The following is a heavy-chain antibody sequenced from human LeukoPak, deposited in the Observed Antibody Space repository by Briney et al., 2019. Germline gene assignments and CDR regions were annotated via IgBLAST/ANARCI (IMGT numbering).Heavy chain of an antibody. CDR3: ARGHCSSTSCYHRGAFDI. V-gene: IGHV1-69*05. D-gene: IGHD2-2*01. J-gene: IGHJ3*02. Sequence: SVKVSCKASGGTFSSYAISWVRQAPGQGLEWMGGIIPIFGTANYAQKFQGRVTITTDESTSTAYMELSSLRSEDTAVYYCARGHCSSTSCYHRGAFDIWGQGTMVTVSS. CDR2: IIPIFGTA. CDR1: GGTFSSYA.